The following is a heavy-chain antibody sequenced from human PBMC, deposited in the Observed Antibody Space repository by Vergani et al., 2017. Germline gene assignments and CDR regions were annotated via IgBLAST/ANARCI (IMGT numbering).Heavy chain of an antibody. Sequence: QVQLVQSGAEVKKPGSSVKVSCKASGGTFSSYTISWVRQAPGQGLEWMGRIIPILGIAIYAQKFQGRVTITADKSTSTAYMELSSLRSEDTAVYYCARDQPAEWGVPAAHDAFDIWGQGTMVTVSS. CDR1: GGTFSSYT. CDR3: ARDQPAEWGVPAAHDAFDI. J-gene: IGHJ3*02. V-gene: IGHV1-69*08. CDR2: IIPILGIA. D-gene: IGHD2-2*01.